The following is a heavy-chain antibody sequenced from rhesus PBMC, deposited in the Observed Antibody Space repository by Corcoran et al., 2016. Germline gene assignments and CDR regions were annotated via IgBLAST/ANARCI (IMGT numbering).Heavy chain of an antibody. CDR1: GGSISDDYY. CDR2: IYGSGGGT. CDR3: ASLEQYYFDY. V-gene: IGHV4-106*01. Sequence: QVQLQASGPGLVKPSETLSLTCAVSGGSISDDYYWSWLRHPPGKGLEWIGYIYGSGGGTNYNPSLKNRVTISIDTSKNQFSLKLSSVTAADTAVYYCASLEQYYFDYWGQGVLVTVSS. D-gene: IGHD3-22*01. J-gene: IGHJ4*01.